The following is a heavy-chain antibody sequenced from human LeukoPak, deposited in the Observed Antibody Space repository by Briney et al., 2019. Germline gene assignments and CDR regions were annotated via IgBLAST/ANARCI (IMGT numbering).Heavy chain of an antibody. Sequence: SETLSLTCTVSGGSISSYYWSWIRQPPGKGLEWIGYIYYSGVTNYNPSLKSRVTISVDTSKNHFSLKLSSVTAADTAVYFCARDTAVADSGAFDIWGQGTMVIVSS. D-gene: IGHD5-18*01. CDR3: ARDTAVADSGAFDI. J-gene: IGHJ3*02. CDR1: GGSISSYY. V-gene: IGHV4-59*01. CDR2: IYYSGVT.